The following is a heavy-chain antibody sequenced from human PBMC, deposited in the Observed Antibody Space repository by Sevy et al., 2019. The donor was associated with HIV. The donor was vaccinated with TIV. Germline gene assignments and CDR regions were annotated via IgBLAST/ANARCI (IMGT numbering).Heavy chain of an antibody. D-gene: IGHD6-19*01. J-gene: IGHJ3*01. V-gene: IGHV3-23*01. CDR2: FSGSGDNT. Sequence: SLRLSCAASGFTFSRYAMSWVRQAPGKGLEGVSTFSGSGDNTYYAASVKGRFTISRDNSKNTLFLDMNSLRADDTAVYFCAKGHEQWLPTDDAFDVWGQGTMVTVSS. CDR1: GFTFSRYA. CDR3: AKGHEQWLPTDDAFDV.